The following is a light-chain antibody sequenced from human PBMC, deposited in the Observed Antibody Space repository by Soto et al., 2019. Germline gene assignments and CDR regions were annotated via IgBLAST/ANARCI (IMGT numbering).Light chain of an antibody. Sequence: VMSQSPATLSVSPGERATLSCRASQSVSSNLAWYQQKPGQAPRLLIYDASTRATVIPARFRGSGSGTDFTLTISSLQPEDIATYYCQQYENLPTFGQGTRLEI. J-gene: IGKJ5*01. CDR3: QQYENLPT. CDR1: QSVSSN. CDR2: DAS. V-gene: IGKV3-15*01.